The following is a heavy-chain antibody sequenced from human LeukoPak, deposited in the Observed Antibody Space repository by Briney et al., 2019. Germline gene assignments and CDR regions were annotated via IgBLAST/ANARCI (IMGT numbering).Heavy chain of an antibody. D-gene: IGHD1-26*01. V-gene: IGHV3-23*01. J-gene: IGHJ4*02. CDR1: GFTFSSYA. CDR2: ISGSGGSA. Sequence: GGSLRLSCAASGFTFSSYAMSWVRQAPGKGLEWVSIISGSGGSANHADSVKGRFTISRDNSKNTLYLQMNSLRGEDTAVYYCARGGLTIAEATTSWYRDYWGQGTLVTVSS. CDR3: ARGGLTIAEATTSWYRDY.